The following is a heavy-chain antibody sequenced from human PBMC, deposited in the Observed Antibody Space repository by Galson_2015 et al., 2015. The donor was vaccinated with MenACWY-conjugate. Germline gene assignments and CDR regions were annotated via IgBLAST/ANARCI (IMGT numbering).Heavy chain of an antibody. CDR3: ASLQWLGYFDY. D-gene: IGHD6-19*01. V-gene: IGHV4-34*01. Sequence: NHSGSTNYNPSLKSRVTISVDTSKNQFSLKLSSVTAADTAVYYCASLQWLGYFDYWGQGTLVTVSS. CDR2: NHSGST. J-gene: IGHJ4*02.